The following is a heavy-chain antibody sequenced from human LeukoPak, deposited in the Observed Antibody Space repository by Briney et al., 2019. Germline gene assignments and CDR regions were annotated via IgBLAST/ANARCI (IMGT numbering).Heavy chain of an antibody. CDR1: GGSISSSSYY. D-gene: IGHD3-22*01. CDR2: IYYGGST. Sequence: PSETLSLTCTVSGGSISSSSYYWGWIRQPPGKGLEWIGSIYYGGSTYYNPSLKGRVTISVDTSKNQFSLKLSSVTAADTAVYYCARRYYYDSSGYCQGYYFDYWGQGTLVTVSS. V-gene: IGHV4-39*01. J-gene: IGHJ4*02. CDR3: ARRYYYDSSGYCQGYYFDY.